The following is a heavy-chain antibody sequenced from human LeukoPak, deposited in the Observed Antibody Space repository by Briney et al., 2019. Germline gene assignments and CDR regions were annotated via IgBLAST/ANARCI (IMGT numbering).Heavy chain of an antibody. V-gene: IGHV3-74*01. J-gene: IGHJ4*02. CDR1: GFTFSGYW. D-gene: IGHD3-22*01. CDR2: LNSDGSST. Sequence: GGSLRLSCAVSGFTFSGYWMHWVRQAPGKGLVWVSRLNSDGSSTSNADSVKGRFTISRDNAKNTLYLQMNSLRAEDTAVYYCARMYYHDSSDYYWAPDYWGQGTLVTVSS. CDR3: ARMYYHDSSDYYWAPDY.